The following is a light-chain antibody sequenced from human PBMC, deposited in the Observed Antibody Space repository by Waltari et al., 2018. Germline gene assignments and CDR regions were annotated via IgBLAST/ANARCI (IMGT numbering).Light chain of an antibody. Sequence: DIVLTQSPGTLSLSQGERATLSCRASQSVSSSYLAWYQQKPGQAPRLLIYGASSRATGIPDRFSGSGSGTDFTLTISRLEPEDFAVYYCQQYGSSPPGVTFGGGTKVEIK. CDR2: GAS. J-gene: IGKJ4*01. V-gene: IGKV3-20*01. CDR3: QQYGSSPPGVT. CDR1: QSVSSSY.